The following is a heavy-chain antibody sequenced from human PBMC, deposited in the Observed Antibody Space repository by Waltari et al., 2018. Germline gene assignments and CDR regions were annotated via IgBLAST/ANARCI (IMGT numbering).Heavy chain of an antibody. V-gene: IGHV3-30*03. Sequence: QVHLVESGGGVVQPGGSLRLSCSGSGFNFNDYGIQWFRQDPGKGREWLAVVSFEETTQYYADSVKGRFTISRDKSMNTVYLEMNSLRPDDTAMYYCASVTGTGYWGQGTLVTVSS. D-gene: IGHD1-1*01. CDR3: ASVTGTGY. CDR1: GFNFNDYG. J-gene: IGHJ4*02. CDR2: VSFEETTQ.